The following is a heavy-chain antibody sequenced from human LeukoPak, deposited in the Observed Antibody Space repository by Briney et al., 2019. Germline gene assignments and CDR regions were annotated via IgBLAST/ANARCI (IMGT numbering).Heavy chain of an antibody. CDR3: ARDPTGYYTPRPDFDY. CDR1: GFTFSDTW. J-gene: IGHJ4*02. V-gene: IGHV3-21*01. Sequence: PGGSLRLSCAASGFTFSDTWMHWVRQASGKGLEWVSSINSSSSYIYYADSVKGRFTISRDNAKNSLYLQMNSLRAEDTAVYYCARDPTGYYTPRPDFDYWGQGTLVTVSS. CDR2: INSSSSYI. D-gene: IGHD3/OR15-3a*01.